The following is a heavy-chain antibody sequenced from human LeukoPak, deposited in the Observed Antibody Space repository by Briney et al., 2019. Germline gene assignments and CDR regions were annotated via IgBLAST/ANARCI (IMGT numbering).Heavy chain of an antibody. Sequence: PGGSLRLSCAASGFTFSSYAMSWVRQAPGKGLEWVSGISGGGETTYYADSVKGRFTISRDNSKNTLYLQMNSLRAEDTAVYYCAKQLTAGGYYFDYWGQGTLVTVSS. J-gene: IGHJ4*02. D-gene: IGHD6-13*01. CDR1: GFTFSSYA. CDR3: AKQLTAGGYYFDY. CDR2: ISGGGETT. V-gene: IGHV3-23*01.